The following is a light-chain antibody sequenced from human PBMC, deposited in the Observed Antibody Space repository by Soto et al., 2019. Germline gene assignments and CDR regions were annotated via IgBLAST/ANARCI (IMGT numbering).Light chain of an antibody. J-gene: IGKJ4*01. CDR3: QQADSFPLT. CDR1: QGISRW. Sequence: DIQMTQSPSSVSASVGHRVTITCRASQGISRWLDWYQQKPGKAPKLLIYGASSVQSGVPSRFSGSGSGTDFTLTISSLQPEDFATYYCQQADSFPLTFGGGTKVDI. CDR2: GAS. V-gene: IGKV1-12*01.